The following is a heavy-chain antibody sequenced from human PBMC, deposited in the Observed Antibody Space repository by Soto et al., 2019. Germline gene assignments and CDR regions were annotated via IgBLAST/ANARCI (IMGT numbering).Heavy chain of an antibody. Sequence: LVKVSCKASGGIFSSYAISWLRQAPGQGLEWMGAVIPVLGQAYYAQALQDRVTITADESTRTAYMELSSLTSEDTAVYFCARVGGVGAPPGADYWGQGTLVTVSS. D-gene: IGHD1-26*01. V-gene: IGHV1-69*13. CDR2: VIPVLGQA. CDR1: GGIFSSYA. J-gene: IGHJ4*02. CDR3: ARVGGVGAPPGADY.